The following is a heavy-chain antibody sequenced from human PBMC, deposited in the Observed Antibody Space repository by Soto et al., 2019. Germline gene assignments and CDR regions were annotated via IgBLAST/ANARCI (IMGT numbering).Heavy chain of an antibody. V-gene: IGHV3-30-3*01. CDR1: GFGFSNYA. CDR2: ISIHGDRQ. CDR3: AKEGPGNSWSMFDY. Sequence: QVKLVESGGGVVQPGRSLRLSCAASGFGFSNYAMHWVRQAPGKGLEWVAVISIHGDRQHYADSVKGRFTISRDSSKNTLFLQMDSLRVEDTAVYYCAKEGPGNSWSMFDYWGQGTLVTVSS. J-gene: IGHJ4*02. D-gene: IGHD6-13*01.